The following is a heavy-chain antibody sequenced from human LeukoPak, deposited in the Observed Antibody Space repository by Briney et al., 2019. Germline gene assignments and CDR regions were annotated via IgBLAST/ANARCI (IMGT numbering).Heavy chain of an antibody. D-gene: IGHD5-12*01. CDR3: ARRRLRGGYYFDY. V-gene: IGHV5-51*01. J-gene: IGHJ4*02. CDR1: GYSFTSYW. Sequence: GESLQISCKGSGYSFTSYWIGWVRQMPGKGLEWMGIIYPGDSDTRYSPSFQGQVTISADKSISTAYLRWSSLKASDTAMYYCARRRLRGGYYFDYWGQGTLVTVSS. CDR2: IYPGDSDT.